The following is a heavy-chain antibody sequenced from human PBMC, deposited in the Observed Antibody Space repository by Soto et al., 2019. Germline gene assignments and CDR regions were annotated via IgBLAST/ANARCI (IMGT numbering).Heavy chain of an antibody. CDR2: IWYDGSNK. Sequence: QVQLVESGGGVVQPGRSLRLSCAASGFTFSSYGMHWVRQAPGKGLEWVAVIWYDGSNKYYADSVKGRFTISRDNSKNTLYLQMNSLRAEDTAVYYCARSANSAPYYSYGMDVWGQGTTVTVSS. CDR3: ARSANSAPYYSYGMDV. J-gene: IGHJ6*02. D-gene: IGHD5-18*01. CDR1: GFTFSSYG. V-gene: IGHV3-33*01.